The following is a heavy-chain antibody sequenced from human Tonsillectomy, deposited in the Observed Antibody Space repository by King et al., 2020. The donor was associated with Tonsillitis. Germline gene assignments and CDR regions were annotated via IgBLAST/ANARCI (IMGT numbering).Heavy chain of an antibody. J-gene: IGHJ3*02. V-gene: IGHV1-2*02. CDR3: ARDPAGYCISGCPTGAFDI. CDR1: GYTFTDYF. CDR2: INPNTDGT. D-gene: IGHD2-2*01. Sequence: HVQLVESGAEVKKPGTSVKVSCKASGYTFTDYFMHWVRQAPGQGLEWMGWINPNTDGTVYAQKFQGRVTMTRDTSISAAYMELSRLSSDDTAVYYCARDPAGYCISGCPTGAFDIWGLGTLVTVSS.